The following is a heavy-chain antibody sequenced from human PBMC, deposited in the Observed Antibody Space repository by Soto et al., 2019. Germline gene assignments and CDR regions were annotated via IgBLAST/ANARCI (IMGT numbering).Heavy chain of an antibody. V-gene: IGHV1-46*01. CDR3: ARSSGGNFGIIIEGTNWFAP. J-gene: IGHJ5*02. Sequence: ASGKVSCKAPRDTFTIYHINWVRQAHGQGLEWMGVINPHGGSTAYAQKFKGRVTLTRDTSASTVYMEVSSLTSEDTAMYYCARSSGGNFGIIIEGTNWFAPWGQGTLVTVSS. CDR2: INPHGGST. D-gene: IGHD1-26*01. CDR1: RDTFTIYH.